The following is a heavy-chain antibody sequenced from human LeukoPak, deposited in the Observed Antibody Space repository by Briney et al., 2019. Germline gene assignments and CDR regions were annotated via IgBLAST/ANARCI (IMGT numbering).Heavy chain of an antibody. CDR1: GFAFSSYG. V-gene: IGHV3-30*02. Sequence: QTGGSLRLSCAASGFAFSSYGMHWVRQAPGKGLEWVAFIRYDGSNKYYADSVKGRFTISRDNAKNSLYLQMNSLRAEDTAVYYCARVGRNYFDYWGQGTLVTVAS. CDR3: ARVGRNYFDY. D-gene: IGHD3-10*01. CDR2: IRYDGSNK. J-gene: IGHJ4*02.